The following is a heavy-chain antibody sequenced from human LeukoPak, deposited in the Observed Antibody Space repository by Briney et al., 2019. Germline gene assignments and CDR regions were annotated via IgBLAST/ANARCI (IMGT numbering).Heavy chain of an antibody. Sequence: GGSLRLSCAASRFTFSTYSMNWVRQAPGKGLEWVSSITSSRTYIYYADSVKGRFTISRDNAKNALYLQMNSLRVEDTAVYYCARDESRGNLVTAPDYWGQGTLVIVSP. V-gene: IGHV3-21*01. CDR1: RFTFSTYS. CDR2: ITSSRTYI. CDR3: ARDESRGNLVTAPDY. D-gene: IGHD2-21*02. J-gene: IGHJ4*02.